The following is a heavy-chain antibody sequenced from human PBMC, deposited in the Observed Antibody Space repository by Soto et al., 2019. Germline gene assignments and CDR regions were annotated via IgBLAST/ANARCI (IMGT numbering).Heavy chain of an antibody. J-gene: IGHJ6*02. CDR3: ARDGDTAMGHSDYGMDV. V-gene: IGHV3-13*01. Sequence: PGGSLRLSCAASGFTFSSYAMSGVRQAPGKGLEWVSAIGTAGDTYYPGSVKGRFTISRENAKNSLYLQMNSLRAEDTAVYYCARDGDTAMGHSDYGMDVWGQGTMVTVSS. CDR1: GFTFSSYA. D-gene: IGHD5-18*01. CDR2: IGTAGDT.